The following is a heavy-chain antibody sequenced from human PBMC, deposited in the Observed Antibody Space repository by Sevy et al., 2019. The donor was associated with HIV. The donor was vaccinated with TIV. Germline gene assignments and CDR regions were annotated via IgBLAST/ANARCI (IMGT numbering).Heavy chain of an antibody. CDR2: IYAGGTA. J-gene: IGHJ4*02. CDR1: GFDIRSNY. D-gene: IGHD2-15*01. CDR3: ASEYCSRRSCFFDY. V-gene: IGHV3-53*01. Sequence: GGSLRLSCVVSGFDIRSNYMSWVRQAPGKGLEWVSHIYAGGTAYYADSVKGRFTFSRDDSKNTVSLQMRSLRVEDSAVYYCASEYCSRRSCFFDYRGQGIQVTVSS.